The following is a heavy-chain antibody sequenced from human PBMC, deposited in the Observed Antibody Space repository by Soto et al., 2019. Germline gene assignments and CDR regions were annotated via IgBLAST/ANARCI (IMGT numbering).Heavy chain of an antibody. CDR2: IKEEGSEI. CDR3: ASPRAVTSGWDR. CDR1: GFTLSYW. Sequence: EVQLVQSGGGLVQPGGSLRLSCTPSGFTLSYWMSWVRQAPGKGLEGVANIKEEGSEIQYVDSVKGRLTISRDTAKNSLYLEMNRLRVEDTAVYCGASPRAVTSGWDRWGQGTLVTVSS. D-gene: IGHD4-17*01. V-gene: IGHV3-7*01. J-gene: IGHJ5*02.